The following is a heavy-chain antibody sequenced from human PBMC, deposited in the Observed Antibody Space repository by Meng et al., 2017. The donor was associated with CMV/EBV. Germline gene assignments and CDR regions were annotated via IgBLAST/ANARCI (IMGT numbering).Heavy chain of an antibody. CDR1: GGSISSGDYY. CDR2: IYYSGST. Sequence: VRLQGPGPGLVKPSQTRSLTGTVPGGSISSGDYYWSWIRQPPGKGLEWIGYIYYSGSTYYNPSLKSRVTISVDTSKNQFSLKLSSVTAADTAVYYCARAQYSSSCDYWGQGTLVTVSS. D-gene: IGHD6-13*01. J-gene: IGHJ4*02. CDR3: ARAQYSSSCDY. V-gene: IGHV4-30-4*08.